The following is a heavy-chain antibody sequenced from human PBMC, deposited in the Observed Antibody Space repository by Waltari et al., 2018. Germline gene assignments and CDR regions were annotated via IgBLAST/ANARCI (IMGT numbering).Heavy chain of an antibody. CDR2: IYYSGST. CDR3: ARDRRGSTPVY. J-gene: IGHJ4*02. Sequence: QLQLQESGPGLVKPSETLSLTCTVSGGSISSSSYYWGWIRQPPGKGLEWIGSIYYSGSTYYNPSLKSRVTISVDTSKNQFSLKLSSVTAADTAVYYCARDRRGSTPVYWGQGTLVTVSS. D-gene: IGHD6-13*01. CDR1: GGSISSSSYY. V-gene: IGHV4-39*07.